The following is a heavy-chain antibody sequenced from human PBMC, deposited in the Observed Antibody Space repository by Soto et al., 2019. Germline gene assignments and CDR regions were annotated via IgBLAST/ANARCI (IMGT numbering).Heavy chain of an antibody. D-gene: IGHD5-18*01. J-gene: IGHJ4*02. CDR2: IYYSGST. CDR1: GGSISSYY. CDR3: ARVKAMVSPYFDY. V-gene: IGHV4-59*01. Sequence: PSETLSLTCTVSGGSISSYYWSWIRQPPGKGLEWIGYIYYSGSTNYNPSLKSRVTISVDTSKNQFSLKLSSVTAADTAVYYCARVKAMVSPYFDYWGQGTLVTVSS.